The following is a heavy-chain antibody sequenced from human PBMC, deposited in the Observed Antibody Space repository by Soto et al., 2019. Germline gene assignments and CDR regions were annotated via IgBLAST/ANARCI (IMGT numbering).Heavy chain of an antibody. D-gene: IGHD2-8*01. CDR1: GFTFSNYW. Sequence: PGGSLRLSCAASGFTFSNYWMSWVRQAPGKGLEWVANIKEDGSETYYVDSVKGRFTISRDNAKNSLYLQMNSLRAEDTAVYFCVRDPSRYLILKHWGQGTLVTVS. CDR2: IKEDGSET. V-gene: IGHV3-7*01. CDR3: VRDPSRYLILKH. J-gene: IGHJ4*02.